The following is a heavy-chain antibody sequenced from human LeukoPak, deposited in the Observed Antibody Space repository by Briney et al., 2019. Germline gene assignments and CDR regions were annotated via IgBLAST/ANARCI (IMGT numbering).Heavy chain of an antibody. CDR1: GYRFTNYC. Sequence: GESLKISCRGSGYRFTNYCIAWVRQMPGKGLEWMGIIYPDDSDTRYSPSFQGQVIMSADKSISTAYLQWSSLKASDTAVYYCARQTYSVVDYWGQGTLVTVSS. V-gene: IGHV5-51*01. CDR2: IYPDDSDT. CDR3: ARQTYSVVDY. D-gene: IGHD2-15*01. J-gene: IGHJ4*02.